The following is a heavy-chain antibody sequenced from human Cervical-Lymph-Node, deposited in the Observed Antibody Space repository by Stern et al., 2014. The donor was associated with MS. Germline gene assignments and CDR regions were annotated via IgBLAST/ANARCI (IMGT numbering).Heavy chain of an antibody. Sequence: VQLVESGAEVKKPASSVKVSCKASGGTFTSFSINWVRQVPGQSLEWMGGLIPIFDTQNFAQTFQGRVTITADSSTSTVYMALNSLRSDDTAVYYCVLPSTVTTAAFDVWGRGTMVTVSS. CDR2: LIPIFDTQ. CDR1: GGTFTSFS. CDR3: VLPSTVTTAAFDV. V-gene: IGHV1-69*06. D-gene: IGHD4-17*01. J-gene: IGHJ3*01.